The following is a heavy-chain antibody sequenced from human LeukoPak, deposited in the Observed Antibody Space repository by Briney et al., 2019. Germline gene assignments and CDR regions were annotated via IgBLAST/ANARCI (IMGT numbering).Heavy chain of an antibody. CDR1: GFTFSSYW. J-gene: IGHJ5*02. V-gene: IGHV3-7*01. CDR2: IKQDGSEK. CDR3: ARDRKGSTIFGVVIANWFDP. Sequence: GGSLRLSCAASGFTFSSYWVSWVRQAPGKGLEWVANIKQDGSEKYYVDSVKGRFTISRDNAKNSLYLQMNSLRAEDTAVYCCARDRKGSTIFGVVIANWFDPWGQGTLVTVSS. D-gene: IGHD3-3*01.